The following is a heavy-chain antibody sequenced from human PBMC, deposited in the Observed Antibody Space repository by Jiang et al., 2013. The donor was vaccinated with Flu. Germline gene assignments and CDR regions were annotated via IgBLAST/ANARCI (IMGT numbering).Heavy chain of an antibody. D-gene: IGHD6-6*01. CDR3: VRLMGYSSSEGPFDH. CDR2: FYYMGGT. CDR1: GDSISSSYY. Sequence: PGLVKPSETLSLTCTVSGDSISSSYYWGWVRQPPGMGMEWIGSFYYMGGTYYNPSLKSRVTISVDTSKNQFSPRLTSVTAADTADYFCVRLMGYSSSEGPFDHWGQGTLVTVSS. V-gene: IGHV4-39*01. J-gene: IGHJ4*02.